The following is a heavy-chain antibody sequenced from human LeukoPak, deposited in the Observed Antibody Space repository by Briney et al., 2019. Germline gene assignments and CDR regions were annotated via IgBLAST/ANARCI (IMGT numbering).Heavy chain of an antibody. J-gene: IGHJ6*03. Sequence: ASVKVSCKASGYTFTSYGISWVRQAPGQGLEWMGWISAYNGNTNYAQKLQGRVTMTTDTSTSTAYMELRSLRSDDTAVYYCARIAVSTRVVPAAIRGYYMDVWGKGTTVTVSS. V-gene: IGHV1-18*01. CDR2: ISAYNGNT. CDR1: GYTFTSYG. CDR3: ARIAVSTRVVPAAIRGYYMDV. D-gene: IGHD2-2*02.